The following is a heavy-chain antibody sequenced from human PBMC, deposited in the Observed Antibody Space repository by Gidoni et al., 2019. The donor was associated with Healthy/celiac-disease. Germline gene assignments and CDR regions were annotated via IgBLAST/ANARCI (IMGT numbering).Heavy chain of an antibody. V-gene: IGHV3-30*18. CDR1: GFTFSSYG. Sequence: QVQLVESGGGVVQPGRSLRLSCAASGFTFSSYGMHWVRQAPGKGLEWVAVISYDGSNKYYADSVKGRFTISRDNSKNTLYLQMNSLRAEDTAVYYCAKPSRIAALLDAFDIWGQGTMVTVSS. CDR2: ISYDGSNK. J-gene: IGHJ3*02. D-gene: IGHD6-13*01. CDR3: AKPSRIAALLDAFDI.